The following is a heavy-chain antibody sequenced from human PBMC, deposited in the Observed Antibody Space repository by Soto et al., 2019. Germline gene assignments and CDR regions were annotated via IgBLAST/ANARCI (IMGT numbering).Heavy chain of an antibody. CDR2: IYYSGSA. V-gene: IGHV4-61*03. J-gene: IGHJ5*02. Sequence: QVQLQESGPGLVKPSETLSLTCTVSGGSVSSGSYYWSWIRQPPGKGLEWLGYIYYSGSANYNPSLRSRLTMSVDTSKNHFSLKLSSVTAADTAVYYCARNGGNENWFDPWGQGTLVTVSS. CDR3: ARNGGNENWFDP. D-gene: IGHD1-1*01. CDR1: GGSVSSGSYY.